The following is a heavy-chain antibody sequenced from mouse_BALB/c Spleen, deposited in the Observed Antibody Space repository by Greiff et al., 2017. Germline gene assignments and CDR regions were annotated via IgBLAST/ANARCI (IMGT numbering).Heavy chain of an antibody. CDR3: ARYYYAMDY. CDR1: GFTFSSYG. Sequence: EVQLQESGGGLVQPGGSLKLSCAASGFTFSSYGMSWVRQTPDKRLELVATINSNGGSTYYPDSVKGRFTISRDNAKNTLYLQMSSLKSEDTAMYYCARYYYAMDYWGQGTSVTVSS. J-gene: IGHJ4*01. V-gene: IGHV5-6-3*01. CDR2: INSNGGST.